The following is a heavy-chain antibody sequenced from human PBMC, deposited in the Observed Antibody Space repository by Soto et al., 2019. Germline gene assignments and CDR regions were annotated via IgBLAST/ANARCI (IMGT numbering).Heavy chain of an antibody. D-gene: IGHD5-18*01. Sequence: QVQLQESGPGLVKPSQTLSLTCTVSGGSISSGDYYWSWIRQPPGKGLEWIGYISYSGSTDYHPSLRGXLXVXLETSMNQSALKLSSVTAADTAGYYCARASPVVTDVWGQGTTVTVSS. CDR3: ARASPVVTDV. J-gene: IGHJ6*02. CDR1: GGSISSGDYY. CDR2: ISYSGST. V-gene: IGHV4-30-4*01.